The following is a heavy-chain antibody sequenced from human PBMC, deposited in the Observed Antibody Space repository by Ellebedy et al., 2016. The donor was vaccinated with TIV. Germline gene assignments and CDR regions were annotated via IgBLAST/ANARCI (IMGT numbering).Heavy chain of an antibody. CDR1: GFSFRSYW. V-gene: IGHV3-7*01. D-gene: IGHD4-17*01. CDR3: ARRGSYGDYAVQINSWFDT. J-gene: IGHJ5*02. CDR2: IYQDGGVQ. Sequence: GESLKISCAASGFSFRSYWMSWVRQVPGKGLEWVANIYQDGGVQYYVDSVKSRFTISRDNADNSLFLQMNSLRAEDTAVYYCARRGSYGDYAVQINSWFDTWGRGTLVAVSS.